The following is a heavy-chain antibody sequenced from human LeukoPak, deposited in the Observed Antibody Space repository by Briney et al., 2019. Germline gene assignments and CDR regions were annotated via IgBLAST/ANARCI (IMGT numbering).Heavy chain of an antibody. J-gene: IGHJ4*02. D-gene: IGHD3-22*01. CDR3: AREVSHYYYDDKRYYFDY. Sequence: SQTLSLTCTVSGGSISSGGYYWSWIRQHPGKGLEWIGYIYYSGSTYYNPSLKSRVTISVDTSKNQFSLKLSPVTAADTAVYYCAREVSHYYYDDKRYYFDYWGQGTLVTVSS. CDR2: IYYSGST. CDR1: GGSISSGGYY. V-gene: IGHV4-31*03.